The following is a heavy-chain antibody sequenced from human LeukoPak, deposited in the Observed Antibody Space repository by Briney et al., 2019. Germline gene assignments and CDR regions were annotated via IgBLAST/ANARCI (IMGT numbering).Heavy chain of an antibody. J-gene: IGHJ4*02. Sequence: ASVKVSCKASGGTFSSYAISWVRQAPGQGLEWMGGIIPIFGTANYAQKFQGRVTITADESTSTAYMELSSLRSEDTAVYYCARDFEEVEWELLSPHFDYWGQGTLVTVSS. CDR1: GGTFSSYA. V-gene: IGHV1-69*01. CDR3: ARDFEEVEWELLSPHFDY. D-gene: IGHD1-26*01. CDR2: IIPIFGTA.